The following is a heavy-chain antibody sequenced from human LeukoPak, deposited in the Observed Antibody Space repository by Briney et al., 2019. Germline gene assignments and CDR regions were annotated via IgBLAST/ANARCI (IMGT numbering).Heavy chain of an antibody. CDR3: ARALPSPLYSGSYADAFDI. V-gene: IGHV3-21*01. D-gene: IGHD1-26*01. CDR1: GFTFSSYS. Sequence: GGSLRLSCAASGFTFSSYSMNWVRQAPGKGLEWVSSISSSSSYIYYADSVMGRFTISRDNAKNSLYLQMNSLRAEDTAVYYCARALPSPLYSGSYADAFDIWGQGTMVTVSS. J-gene: IGHJ3*02. CDR2: ISSSSSYI.